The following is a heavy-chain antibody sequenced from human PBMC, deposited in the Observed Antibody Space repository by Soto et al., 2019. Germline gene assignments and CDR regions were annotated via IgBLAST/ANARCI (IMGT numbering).Heavy chain of an antibody. V-gene: IGHV6-1*01. J-gene: IGHJ6*02. CDR2: TYYRSKWYN. CDR3: ARGQDSSSSEYYYYVMDC. CDR1: GDSVSSNSAA. Sequence: SQTLSLTCAISGDSVSSNSAAWNWIRQSPSRGLEWLGRTYYRSKWYNDYAVSVKSRITINPDTSKNQFSLQLNSVTPEDTAVYYCARGQDSSSSEYYYYVMDCWGQGTTFTGAS. D-gene: IGHD6-6*01.